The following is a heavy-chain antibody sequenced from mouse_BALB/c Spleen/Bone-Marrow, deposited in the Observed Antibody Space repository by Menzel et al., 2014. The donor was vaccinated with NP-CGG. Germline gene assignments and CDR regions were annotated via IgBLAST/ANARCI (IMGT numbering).Heavy chain of an antibody. CDR1: GYTFTNYW. CDR2: INPGTGYT. CDR3: TRDYYEAIDY. D-gene: IGHD1-1*01. V-gene: IGHV1-7*01. J-gene: IGHJ4*01. Sequence: VKLQESGADLAKPGASMKMSCKASGYTFTNYWMHWVKQRPGQGLEWIGNINPGTGYTEYNQKFRDKATLTADKSSSTAYMQRSSLTSDDSAVYYCTRDYYEAIDYWGQGTSVTVSS.